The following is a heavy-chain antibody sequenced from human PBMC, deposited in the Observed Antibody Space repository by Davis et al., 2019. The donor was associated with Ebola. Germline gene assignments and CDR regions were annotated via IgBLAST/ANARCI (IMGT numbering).Heavy chain of an antibody. CDR2: IKQDGSEI. D-gene: IGHD4-17*01. CDR1: GFTFSSYT. J-gene: IGHJ4*02. V-gene: IGHV3-7*01. CDR3: SRGGAVKFDY. Sequence: GESLKISCSASGFTFSSYTMHWVRQAPGKGLEWVANIKQDGSEIHYVDSVKGRFTISRDNTKNSLYLQMNSLRDEDTALYYCSRGGAVKFDYWGQGTLVTVSS.